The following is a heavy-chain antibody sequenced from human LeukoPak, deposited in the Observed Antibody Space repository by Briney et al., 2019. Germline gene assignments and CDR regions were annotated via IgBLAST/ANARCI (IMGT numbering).Heavy chain of an antibody. CDR3: ARVTFEKYFDY. V-gene: IGHV3-11*01. CDR1: GFTFSDYY. J-gene: IGHJ4*02. Sequence: GGSLTLSCAASGFTFSDYYMSWIRQAPGKGLEWVSYISSSGRTIYYADSVKGRFTIPMDNAKNALYLQMNSLRAAETAVSYCARVTFEKYFDYWGQGTLVTVSS. D-gene: IGHD4-23*01. CDR2: ISSSGRTI.